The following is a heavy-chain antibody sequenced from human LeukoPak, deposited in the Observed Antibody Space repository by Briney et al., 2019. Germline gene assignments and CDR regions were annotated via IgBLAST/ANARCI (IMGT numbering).Heavy chain of an antibody. J-gene: IGHJ5*02. CDR2: IYYSVAT. CDR3: ARERVSSSWYGGWFDP. CDR1: GGSVSSGSYY. V-gene: IGHV4-61*01. D-gene: IGHD6-13*01. Sequence: PSETLSLTCTVSGGSVSSGSYYWSWIRLPPGRRLEWLGYIYYSVATNYNPSLKSRVTISVDRSKNQFSLKLSSVTAADTAVYYCARERVSSSWYGGWFDPWGQGTLVTVSS.